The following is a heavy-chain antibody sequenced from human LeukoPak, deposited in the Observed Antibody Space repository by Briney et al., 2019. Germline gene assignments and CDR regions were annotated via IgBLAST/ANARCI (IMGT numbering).Heavy chain of an antibody. Sequence: PSETLSLTCTVSGGSISSRSSYWTWIRQPPGKGLEWIATIPYTGTTYYNPSLNSRVTISVDTSKNQFSLKLSSVTAADTAVYYCARRIVGAIDGFDYWGQGTLVTVSS. CDR3: ARRIVGAIDGFDY. J-gene: IGHJ4*02. D-gene: IGHD1-26*01. CDR2: IPYTGTT. CDR1: GGSISSRSSY. V-gene: IGHV4-39*01.